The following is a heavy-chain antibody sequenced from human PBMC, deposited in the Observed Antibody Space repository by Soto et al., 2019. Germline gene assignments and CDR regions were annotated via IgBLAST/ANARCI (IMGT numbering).Heavy chain of an antibody. CDR2: ISYDGSNK. CDR3: AKGGPIQAPAAIVGNYYYYYGMDV. CDR1: GFTFSSYG. J-gene: IGHJ6*02. V-gene: IGHV3-30*18. Sequence: HPGGSLRLSCAASGFTFSSYGMHWVRQAPGKGLEWVAVISYDGSNKYYADSVKGRFTISRDNSKNTLYLQMNSLRAEDTAVYYCAKGGPIQAPAAIVGNYYYYYGMDVWGQGTTVTVSS. D-gene: IGHD2-15*01.